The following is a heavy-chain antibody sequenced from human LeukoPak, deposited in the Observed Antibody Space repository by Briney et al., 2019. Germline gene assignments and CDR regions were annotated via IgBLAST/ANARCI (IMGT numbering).Heavy chain of an antibody. CDR3: ARGEVDYYDSSGYSFDP. J-gene: IGHJ5*02. CDR2: IYYSGST. D-gene: IGHD3-22*01. V-gene: IGHV4-59*01. Sequence: PSETLSLTCTVSGGSISSYYWSWIRQPPGKGLEWIGYIYYSGSTNYNPSLKSRVTISVDTSKNQFSLKLSSVTAADTAVYYCARGEVDYYDSSGYSFDPWGQGTLVTVSS. CDR1: GGSISSYY.